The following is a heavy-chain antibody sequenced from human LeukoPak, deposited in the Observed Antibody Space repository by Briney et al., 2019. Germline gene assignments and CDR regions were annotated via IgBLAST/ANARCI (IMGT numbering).Heavy chain of an antibody. D-gene: IGHD3-10*01. J-gene: IGHJ6*02. V-gene: IGHV4-59*08. Sequence: SETLSLTCTLSGGSISSYYWSWIRQPPGKGLEWIGYIYDSGSTNYNPSLKSRVTISLDTSKKQFSLKLTSVTATDTAVFYCARHYYGSGSSPMDVWGQGTTVTVSS. CDR1: GGSISSYY. CDR2: IYDSGST. CDR3: ARHYYGSGSSPMDV.